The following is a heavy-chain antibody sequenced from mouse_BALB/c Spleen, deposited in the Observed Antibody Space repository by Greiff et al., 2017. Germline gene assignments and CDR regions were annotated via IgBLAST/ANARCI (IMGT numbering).Heavy chain of an antibody. V-gene: IGHV1S137*01. CDR2: ISTYYGDA. D-gene: IGHD1-2*01. Sequence: QVQLKESGAELVRPGVSVKISCKGSGYTFTDYAMHWVKQSHAKSLEWIGVISTYYGDASYNQKFKGKATMTVDKSSSTAYMELARLTSEDSAIYYCARSGEYYGYGGYFDYWGQGTTLTVSS. J-gene: IGHJ2*01. CDR1: GYTFTDYA. CDR3: ARSGEYYGYGGYFDY.